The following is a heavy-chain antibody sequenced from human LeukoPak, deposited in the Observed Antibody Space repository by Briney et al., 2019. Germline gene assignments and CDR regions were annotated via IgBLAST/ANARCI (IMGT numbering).Heavy chain of an antibody. CDR3: AREFVQLERRVGWFDP. D-gene: IGHD1-1*01. Sequence: ASVKVSCKASGGTFSSYAISWVRQAPGQGLEWMGGIIPIFGTANYAQKFQGRVTITADESTSTAYMELSSLRSEDTAVYYCAREFVQLERRVGWFDPWGQGTLVTVSS. V-gene: IGHV1-69*13. J-gene: IGHJ5*02. CDR1: GGTFSSYA. CDR2: IIPIFGTA.